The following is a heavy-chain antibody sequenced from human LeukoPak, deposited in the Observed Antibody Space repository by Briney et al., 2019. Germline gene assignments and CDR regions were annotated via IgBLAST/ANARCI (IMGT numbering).Heavy chain of an antibody. CDR1: GVSVSSNNW. V-gene: IGHV4-4*02. CDR3: ATRDETRTRMFPPDS. D-gene: IGHD1-1*01. J-gene: IGHJ4*02. Sequence: PSGTLSLTCAVSGVSVSSNNWWTWVRQPPGKGLEWIGEIRYSGDIKYTPSLKTRVSLSMDTSRNRLSLNLNSVTVADTAVYYCATRDETRTRMFPPDSWGQGTRVTVSS. CDR2: IRYSGDI.